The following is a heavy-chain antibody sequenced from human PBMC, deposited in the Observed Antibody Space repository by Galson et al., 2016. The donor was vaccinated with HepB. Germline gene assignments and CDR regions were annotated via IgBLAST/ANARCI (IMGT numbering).Heavy chain of an antibody. V-gene: IGHV4-30-2*01. CDR1: RVSITTDGYA. Sequence: TLSLTCAVSRVSITTDGYAWTWIRQAPGKGLEWIGYIFYGGNTYYKTSPKSRVTIPLDPSKNHFSLKLTYVTAADTALYYCARCVRGYDRYYFHSWGQGTLVSVSS. J-gene: IGHJ4*02. CDR2: IFYGGNT. CDR3: ARCVRGYDRYYFHS. D-gene: IGHD5-12*01.